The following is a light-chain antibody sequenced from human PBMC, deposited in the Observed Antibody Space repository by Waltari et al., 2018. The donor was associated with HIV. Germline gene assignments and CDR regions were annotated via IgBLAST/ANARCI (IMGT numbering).Light chain of an antibody. Sequence: QSALTQPPSVSGSPGQSITISCPGTSSAIRENTYVSWYQVRPGKAPKLIIYDVTTRPSGVSNRFSGSKSGNTAALVISGLQPDDEAHYYCCSFAGGPYVFGGGTMVTVL. J-gene: IGLJ1*01. CDR1: SSAIRENTY. CDR3: CSFAGGPYV. V-gene: IGLV2-23*02. CDR2: DVT.